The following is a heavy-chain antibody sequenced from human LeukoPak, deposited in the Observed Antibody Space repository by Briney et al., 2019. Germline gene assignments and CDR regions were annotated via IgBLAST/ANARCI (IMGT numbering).Heavy chain of an antibody. D-gene: IGHD6-13*01. CDR2: ISAYNGNT. CDR3: ARDQYSSSWYNPPGGS. J-gene: IGHJ4*02. Sequence: GASVKVSCKPSGYIFTNYGISWVRQAPGQGLEWMGWISAYNGNTNYAQKLQGRVTMTTDTSTSTAYMELRSLRSDDTAVYYCARDQYSSSWYNPPGGSWGQGTLVTVSS. CDR1: GYIFTNYG. V-gene: IGHV1-18*01.